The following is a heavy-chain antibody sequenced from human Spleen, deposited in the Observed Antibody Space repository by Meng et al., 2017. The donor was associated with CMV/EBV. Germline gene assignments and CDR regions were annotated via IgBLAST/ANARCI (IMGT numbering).Heavy chain of an antibody. J-gene: IGHJ6*02. V-gene: IGHV3-74*01. CDR1: GFTFTTYW. Sequence: GGSLRLSCGVSGFTFTTYWMHWVRQAPGKGLVWVSRINNDGSDTGYADSVKGRFTISRDNANNTLYLQMNSLRGEDTAVYYCARSYPNFYYGLDVWGQGTTVTVSS. CDR2: INNDGSDT. CDR3: ARSYPNFYYGLDV.